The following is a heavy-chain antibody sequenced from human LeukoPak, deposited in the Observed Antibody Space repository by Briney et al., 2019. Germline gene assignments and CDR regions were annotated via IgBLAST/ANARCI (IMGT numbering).Heavy chain of an antibody. Sequence: GGSLRLSCAASGFTFSSYGMHWVRQAPGKGLEWVAVIWYDGSNKYYADSVKGRFTISRDNSKNTLYLQMNSLRAEDTAVYYCARVAAAGSGYYFDYWGQGTLVTVS. CDR2: IWYDGSNK. CDR1: GFTFSSYG. CDR3: ARVAAAGSGYYFDY. J-gene: IGHJ4*02. D-gene: IGHD6-13*01. V-gene: IGHV3-33*01.